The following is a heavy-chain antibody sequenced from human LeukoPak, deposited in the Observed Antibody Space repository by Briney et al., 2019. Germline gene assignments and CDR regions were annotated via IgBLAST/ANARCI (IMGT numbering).Heavy chain of an antibody. CDR3: PRGYGSIDN. CDR2: IKSKTDGGTT. V-gene: IGHV3-15*01. D-gene: IGHD3-10*01. Sequence: PGGSLRLSCAASRFCPRKAWVSWGRQAPGKGLEWVGRIKSKTDGGTTDYAAPVKGRFTISRDDSKNTLYLQMNSLIAEDTAVYCCPRGYGSIDNWGQGTLVIVSS. CDR1: RFCPRKAW. J-gene: IGHJ4*02.